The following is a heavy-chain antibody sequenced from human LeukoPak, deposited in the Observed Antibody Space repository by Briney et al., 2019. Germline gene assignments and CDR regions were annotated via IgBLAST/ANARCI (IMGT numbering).Heavy chain of an antibody. V-gene: IGHV3-7*03. D-gene: IGHD3-10*01. J-gene: IGHJ4*02. CDR2: INQGGSVK. CDR1: GFTFSSRA. Sequence: GGSLRLSCAASGFTFSSRAMSWVRQAPGKGLEWVANINQGGSVKQYGDSVKGRFTISRDNAKNSLFLQMDSLGADDTAVYYCARSSVYAYGPWGQGTLVTVSS. CDR3: ARSSVYAYGP.